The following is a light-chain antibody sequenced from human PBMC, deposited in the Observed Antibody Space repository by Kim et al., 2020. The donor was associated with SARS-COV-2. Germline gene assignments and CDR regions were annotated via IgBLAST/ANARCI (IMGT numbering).Light chain of an antibody. CDR1: QGIKTY. Sequence: DIQMTQSPSSLSASVGDRVTITCRASQGIKTYINRYQQKPGKPPKFLIYDASTLQSGVPSRFSGGGSGTDFTLTIRGLQPEDFATYYCQQTYNTPVTFGQGTKVDIK. CDR3: QQTYNTPVT. V-gene: IGKV1-39*01. J-gene: IGKJ1*01. CDR2: DAS.